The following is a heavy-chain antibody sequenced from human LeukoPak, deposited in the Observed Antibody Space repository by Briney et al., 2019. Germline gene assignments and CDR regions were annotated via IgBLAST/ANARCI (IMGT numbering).Heavy chain of an antibody. CDR2: ISYDGSNK. CDR3: ARGSTPRGGGADFDY. D-gene: IGHD3-16*01. V-gene: IGHV3-30*03. J-gene: IGHJ4*02. Sequence: GGSLRLSCAASGFTFSSYGMSWVRQAPGKGLEWVALISYDGSNKYYADSVKGRFTISRDNSLYLQMNSLRAEDTAVYYCARGSTPRGGGADFDYWGQGTLVTVSP. CDR1: GFTFSSYG.